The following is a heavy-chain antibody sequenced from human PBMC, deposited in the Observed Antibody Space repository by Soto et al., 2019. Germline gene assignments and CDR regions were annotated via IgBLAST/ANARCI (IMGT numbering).Heavy chain of an antibody. CDR1: GFTFSSYA. V-gene: IGHV3-23*01. CDR2: ISGSGGST. CDR3: AKMGPYYDILTGYYPSGYFDY. Sequence: EVQLLESGGGLVQPGGSLRLSCAASGFTFSSYAMSWVRQAPGKGLEWVSAISGSGGSTYYADSVKGRFTISRDNSKNTLYLQMNSLRAEDTAVYYCAKMGPYYDILTGYYPSGYFDYWGQGTLVTVSS. D-gene: IGHD3-9*01. J-gene: IGHJ4*02.